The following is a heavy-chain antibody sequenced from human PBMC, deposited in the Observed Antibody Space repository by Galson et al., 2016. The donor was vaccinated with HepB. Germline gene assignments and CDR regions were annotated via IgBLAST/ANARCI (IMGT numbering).Heavy chain of an antibody. CDR2: ISPTSSDI. CDR3: ASPSGRFSVHTFDL. Sequence: SLRLSCAASGFTFSNYYMSWIRQAPGKGPEWVSFISPTSSDINYADSVMGRFSISRDNSKNSLYLQMNTLGAEATAVYYCASPSGRFSVHTFDLWGQGTMVTVSS. CDR1: GFTFSNYY. J-gene: IGHJ3*01. V-gene: IGHV3-11*06. D-gene: IGHD1-26*01.